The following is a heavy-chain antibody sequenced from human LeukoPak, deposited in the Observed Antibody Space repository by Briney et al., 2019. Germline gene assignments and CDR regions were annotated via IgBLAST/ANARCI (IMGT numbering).Heavy chain of an antibody. V-gene: IGHV3-74*01. CDR1: GFTFSSYW. CDR2: INSDGSST. J-gene: IGHJ6*03. Sequence: GGSLRLSCAASGFTFSSYWMHWVRQAPGKGLVWVSRINSDGSSTSYADSVKGRFTISRDNAKNTLYLQMNSLIAEDTAVYYCARDPIWRSGWYHYYYYMDVWGKGTTVTVSS. D-gene: IGHD6-19*01. CDR3: ARDPIWRSGWYHYYYYMDV.